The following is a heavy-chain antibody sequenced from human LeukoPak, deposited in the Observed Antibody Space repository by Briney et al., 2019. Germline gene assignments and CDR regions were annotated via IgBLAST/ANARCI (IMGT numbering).Heavy chain of an antibody. V-gene: IGHV3-74*01. Sequence: GGSLRLSCAASGFTFSSYWMHWVRQAPGKGLVWVSRINTDGSSTSYADSVKGRFTISRDNAKNTLYLQMNSLRAEDTAVYYCARGQTVSSGWIPGYWGQGTLVTVSS. CDR2: INTDGSST. J-gene: IGHJ4*02. CDR3: ARGQTVSSGWIPGY. D-gene: IGHD6-19*01. CDR1: GFTFSSYW.